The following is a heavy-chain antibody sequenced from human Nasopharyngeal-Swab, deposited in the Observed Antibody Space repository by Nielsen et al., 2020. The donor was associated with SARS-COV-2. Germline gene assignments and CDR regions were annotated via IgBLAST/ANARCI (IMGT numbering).Heavy chain of an antibody. D-gene: IGHD3-3*01. CDR1: GFTFGDYT. J-gene: IGHJ4*02. Sequence: GESLKISCTASGFTFGDYTMSWVRQAPGKGLEWVGFITSKAYGGTTEYAAPVKGRFTISRDDSKNTLYLQMNSLKTEDTAVYYCTTDPALRFLEWSGWGQGTLVTVSS. CDR2: ITSKAYGGTT. CDR3: TTDPALRFLEWSG. V-gene: IGHV3-49*04.